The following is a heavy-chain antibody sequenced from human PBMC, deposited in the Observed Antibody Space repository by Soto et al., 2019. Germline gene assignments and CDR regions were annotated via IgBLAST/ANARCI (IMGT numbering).Heavy chain of an antibody. V-gene: IGHV3-30*18. J-gene: IGHJ6*02. CDR2: ISYDGSNK. Sequence: PGGSLRLSCAASGFTFSTYGMHWVRQAPGKGLECVAVISYDGSNKYYADSVKGRFTISRDNSKDTLDLQMNSLRAEDTAVYYCAKDRAGMYSTFYYYGMDVWGQGTTVTVSS. CDR3: AKDRAGMYSTFYYYGMDV. D-gene: IGHD6-13*01. CDR1: GFTFSTYG.